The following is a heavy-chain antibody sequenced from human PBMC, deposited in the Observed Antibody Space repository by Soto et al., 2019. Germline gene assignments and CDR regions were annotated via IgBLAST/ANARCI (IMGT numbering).Heavy chain of an antibody. D-gene: IGHD6-19*01. V-gene: IGHV2-5*02. CDR2: TYWDDDR. CDR3: AHLVPGPLSFAY. CDR1: GFSFNTRGVG. J-gene: IGHJ1*01. Sequence: QITLKESGPTLVKPTQTLALNCTFSGFSFNTRGVGVAWIRQPPGKALEWLAVTYWDDDRRYRPSLTDRLTITKAISTNQVVLPMTNMDPVATGTYYCAHLVPGPLSFAYWGQGALVTVSS.